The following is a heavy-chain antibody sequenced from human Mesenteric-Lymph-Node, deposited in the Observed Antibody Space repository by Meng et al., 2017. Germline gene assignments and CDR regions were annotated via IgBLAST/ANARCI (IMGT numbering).Heavy chain of an antibody. Sequence: GESLKISCAASGFTFTNSWMHWVRQAPGKGLAWVSRINSDGSTINYADSVKGRFTISGDNAKSTLYLQMNRLRAEDTAVYYCASVAFYYDTSGFYFDYWGQGALVTVSS. V-gene: IGHV3-74*01. D-gene: IGHD3-22*01. CDR1: GFTFTNSW. CDR3: ASVAFYYDTSGFYFDY. J-gene: IGHJ4*02. CDR2: INSDGSTI.